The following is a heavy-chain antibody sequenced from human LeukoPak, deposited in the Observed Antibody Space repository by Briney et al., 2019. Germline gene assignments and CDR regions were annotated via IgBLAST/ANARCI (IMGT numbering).Heavy chain of an antibody. D-gene: IGHD3-22*01. CDR1: GYSISSGYY. CDR2: IYQSGNT. J-gene: IGHJ5*02. CDR3: ARDQNHYYDSSGYYYDWFDP. V-gene: IGHV4-38-2*02. Sequence: PSETLSLTCAVSGYSISSGYYWGWIRQSPGKGLEWIGSIYQSGNTYYNPSLKSRVTISVDTSKNKFSLKLSSVTAADTAVYYCARDQNHYYDSSGYYYDWFDPWGQGTLVTVSS.